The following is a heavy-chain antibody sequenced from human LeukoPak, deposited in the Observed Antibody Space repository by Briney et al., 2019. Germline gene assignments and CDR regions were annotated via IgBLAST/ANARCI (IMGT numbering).Heavy chain of an antibody. CDR3: ARGQHRVTYSDDAFDI. CDR2: ISYDGSNK. D-gene: IGHD4-11*01. V-gene: IGHV3-30*04. J-gene: IGHJ3*02. Sequence: GGSLRLSCAASGFTFSSYAMSWVRQAPGKGLEWVAVISYDGSNKYYADSVKGRFTISRDNSKNTLYLQMNDLKTEDTAVYYCARGQHRVTYSDDAFDIWGQGTMVTVSS. CDR1: GFTFSSYA.